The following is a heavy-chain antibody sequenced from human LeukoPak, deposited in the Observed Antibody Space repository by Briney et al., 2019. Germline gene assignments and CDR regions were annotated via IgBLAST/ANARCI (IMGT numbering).Heavy chain of an antibody. CDR3: AKKREIAVAADFDY. CDR2: ISSSGSTI. CDR1: GFTFSSYE. V-gene: IGHV3-48*03. J-gene: IGHJ4*02. Sequence: GGSLRLSCAASGFTFSSYEMNWVRQAPGKGLEWVSYISSSGSTIYYADSVKGRFTISRDNSKNTLYLQMNSLRAEDTAVYYCAKKREIAVAADFDYWGQGTLVTVSS. D-gene: IGHD6-19*01.